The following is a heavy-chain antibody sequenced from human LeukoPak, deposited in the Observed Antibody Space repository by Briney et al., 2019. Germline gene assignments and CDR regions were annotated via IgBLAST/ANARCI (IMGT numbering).Heavy chain of an antibody. V-gene: IGHV1-69*01. CDR3: ARVENFGVVITANWFDP. CDR2: IIPIFGTA. D-gene: IGHD3-3*01. Sequence: ASVKVSCKASGGTFSSYAISWVRQAPGQGLEWMGGIIPIFGTANYAQKFQGRVTITADESTSTAYMELSSLRSEDTAVYYCARVENFGVVITANWFDPWGQGTLVTVSS. J-gene: IGHJ5*02. CDR1: GGTFSSYA.